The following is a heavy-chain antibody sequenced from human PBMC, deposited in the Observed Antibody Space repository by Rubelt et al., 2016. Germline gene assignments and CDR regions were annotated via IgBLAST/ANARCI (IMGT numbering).Heavy chain of an antibody. CDR2: ISWNSGSI. J-gene: IGHJ6*02. CDR3: AKSVGYYYYGMDV. Sequence: VSGISWNSGSIGYADSVKGRFTISRDNAKNSLYLQMNSLRAEDTALYYCAKSVGYYYYGMDVWGQGTTVTVSS. V-gene: IGHV3-9*01.